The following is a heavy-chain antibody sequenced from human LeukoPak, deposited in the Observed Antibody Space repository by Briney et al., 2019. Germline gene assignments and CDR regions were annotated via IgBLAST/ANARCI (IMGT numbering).Heavy chain of an antibody. Sequence: SVKVSCKASGGTLSSYAISWVRQAPGQGLEWMGRIIPILGIANYAQKFQGRVTITADKSTSTAYMELSSLRSEDTAVYYCARDRTGTYYFDYWGQGTLVTVSS. CDR2: IIPILGIA. J-gene: IGHJ4*02. D-gene: IGHD3-10*01. CDR1: GGTLSSYA. CDR3: ARDRTGTYYFDY. V-gene: IGHV1-69*04.